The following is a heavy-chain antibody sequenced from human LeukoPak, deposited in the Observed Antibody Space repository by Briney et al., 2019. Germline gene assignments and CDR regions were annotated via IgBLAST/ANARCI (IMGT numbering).Heavy chain of an antibody. CDR1: GYTFTSYG. CDR3: ARCCGGWWYYDSSGYYYADY. V-gene: IGHV1-18*01. CDR2: ISAYNGNT. J-gene: IGHJ4*02. D-gene: IGHD3-22*01. Sequence: ASVKVSCKASGYTFTSYGIGWVRQAPGQGLEWMGWISAYNGNTNYAQKLQGRVTMTTDTSTSTAYMELRSLRPDDTAVYYCARCCGGWWYYDSSGYYYADYWGQGTLVTVSS.